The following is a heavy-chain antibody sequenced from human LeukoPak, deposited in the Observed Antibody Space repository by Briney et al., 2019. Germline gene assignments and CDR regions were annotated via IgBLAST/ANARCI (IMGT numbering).Heavy chain of an antibody. CDR2: IKQDGSEK. V-gene: IGHV3-7*01. CDR3: EREGGDIVVVPAASFDY. Sequence: GGSLRLSCAASGFTFSSYWMSWVRQAPGKGLEWVANIKQDGSEKYYVDSVKGRFTISRDNAKNSLYLQMNSLRAEDTAVYYCEREGGDIVVVPAASFDYWGQGTLVTVSS. D-gene: IGHD2-2*01. J-gene: IGHJ4*02. CDR1: GFTFSSYW.